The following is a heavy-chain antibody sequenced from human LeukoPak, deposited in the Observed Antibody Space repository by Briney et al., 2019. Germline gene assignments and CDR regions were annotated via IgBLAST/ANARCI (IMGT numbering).Heavy chain of an antibody. V-gene: IGHV5-51*01. Sequence: GESLQTSCKGSGCSFTSYWIGWVRQMPGNGLEWMGITYPGDSDTRYSPSFQGQVTISADKSISTAYLQWSSLKASDTAMYYCAREGPMVRAVIFGWFDPRGQGTLVTVSS. D-gene: IGHD3-10*01. CDR2: TYPGDSDT. CDR1: GCSFTSYW. J-gene: IGHJ5*02. CDR3: AREGPMVRAVIFGWFDP.